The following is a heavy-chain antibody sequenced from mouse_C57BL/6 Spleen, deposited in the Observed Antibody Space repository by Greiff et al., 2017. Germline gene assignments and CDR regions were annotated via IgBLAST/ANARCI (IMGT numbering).Heavy chain of an antibody. J-gene: IGHJ1*03. D-gene: IGHD2-3*01. CDR1: GYSITSGYY. CDR2: LSYDGSN. CDR3: ARHDGYWYFDV. V-gene: IGHV3-6*01. Sequence: EVQLVESGPGLVKPSQSLSLTCSVTGYSITSGYYWNWIRQFPGNKLEWMGYLSYDGSNNYNPSLKNRISITRDSSKNQFFLKLNSVTTEDTATYYCARHDGYWYFDVWGTGTTVTVSS.